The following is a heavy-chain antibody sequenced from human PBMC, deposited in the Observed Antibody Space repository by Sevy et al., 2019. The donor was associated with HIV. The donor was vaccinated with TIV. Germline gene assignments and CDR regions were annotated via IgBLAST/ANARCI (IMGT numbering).Heavy chain of an antibody. CDR2: IYYSGST. CDR3: ARVSWYSSGWFWFDT. CDR1: GGSISTSSYY. V-gene: IGHV4-39*01. D-gene: IGHD6-13*01. Sequence: SETLSLTCTVSGGSISTSSYYWGWIRQPPGKGLEWIGTIYYSGSTYYNPSLKSRVTISVDTSKKQFSLKLTSVTAADTAVYHCARVSWYSSGWFWFDTWGQGTLVTVSS. J-gene: IGHJ5*02.